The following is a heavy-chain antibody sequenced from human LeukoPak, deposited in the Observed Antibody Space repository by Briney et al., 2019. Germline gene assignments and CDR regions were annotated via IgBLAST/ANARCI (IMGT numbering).Heavy chain of an antibody. CDR2: VSDDRSTT. Sequence: GGSLRLSCAASGFTFSSFWMHWVRQAPGKGLVWVSRVSDDRSTTTYADSVKGRFTISRDNAKNTLYLQLNSLRPDDTAVYYCVRHNAARAFDIWGQGTMVIVSS. CDR1: GFTFSSFW. CDR3: VRHNAARAFDI. J-gene: IGHJ3*02. V-gene: IGHV3-74*03. D-gene: IGHD1-1*01.